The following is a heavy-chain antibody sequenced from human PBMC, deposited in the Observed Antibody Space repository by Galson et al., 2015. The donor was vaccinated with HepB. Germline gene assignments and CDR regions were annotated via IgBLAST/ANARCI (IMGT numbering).Heavy chain of an antibody. CDR1: GYIFTVNG. D-gene: IGHD4/OR15-4a*01. J-gene: IGHJ4*02. CDR3: ARDRDYRFDY. V-gene: IGHV1-18*04. Sequence: SVKVSCKASGYIFTVNGISWVRQAPGQGLEWMGWIGANSGDTKYAQNLQGRVTLTRNTSTSTAYLELRSLRSDDTATYYCARDRDYRFDYRGQGTLVTVSS. CDR2: IGANSGDT.